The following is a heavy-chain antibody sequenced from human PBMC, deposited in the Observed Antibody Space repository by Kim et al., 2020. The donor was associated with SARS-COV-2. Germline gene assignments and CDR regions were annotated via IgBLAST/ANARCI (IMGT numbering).Heavy chain of an antibody. CDR2: IYHSGST. CDR1: GYSISSGYY. CDR3: ARDGDVLMVYAMLGFDP. V-gene: IGHV4-38-2*02. J-gene: IGHJ5*02. Sequence: SETLSLTCTVSGYSISSGYYWGWIRQPPGKGLEWIGSIYHSGSTYYNPSLKSRVTISVDTSKNQFSLKLSSVTAADTAVYYCARDGDVLMVYAMLGFDPWGQGTLVTVSS. D-gene: IGHD2-8*01.